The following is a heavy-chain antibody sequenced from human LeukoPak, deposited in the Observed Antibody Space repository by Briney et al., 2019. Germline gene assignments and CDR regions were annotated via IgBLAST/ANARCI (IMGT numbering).Heavy chain of an antibody. J-gene: IGHJ6*02. CDR1: GGSISSSSYY. CDR3: AGLELGSGYYYYYGMDV. CDR2: IYYSGST. V-gene: IGHV4-39*01. Sequence: SETLSLTCTVSGGSISSSSYYWGWIRQPPGKGLEWIGSIYYSGSTYYNPSLKSRVTISVDTSKNQFSLKPSSVTAADTAVYYCAGLELGSGYYYYYGMDVWGQGTTVTVSS. D-gene: IGHD5-18*01.